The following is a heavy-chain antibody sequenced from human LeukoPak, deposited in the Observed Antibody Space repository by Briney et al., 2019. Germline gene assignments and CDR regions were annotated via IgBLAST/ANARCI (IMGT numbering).Heavy chain of an antibody. Sequence: SETLSLTCTVSGGSISSSSYYWGWIRQPPGKGLEWIGSIYYSGSAYYNPSLKSRVTISVATSKSPFSLKLSSVTAADTAVYYCARHAHDYRDSRDYWGQGTLVTVSS. CDR1: GGSISSSSYY. CDR3: ARHAHDYRDSRDY. D-gene: IGHD4-17*01. CDR2: IYYSGSA. J-gene: IGHJ4*02. V-gene: IGHV4-39*01.